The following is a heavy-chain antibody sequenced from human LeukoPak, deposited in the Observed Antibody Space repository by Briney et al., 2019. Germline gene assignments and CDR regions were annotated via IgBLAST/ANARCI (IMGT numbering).Heavy chain of an antibody. CDR2: ISGPGGCT. J-gene: IGHJ6*03. CDR3: AKGDYGYYYYMDV. CDR1: GLTFSNNA. D-gene: IGHD4-17*01. Sequence: GGSLRLSCAASGLTFSNNAMKWVRQAPGKGLEWVSTISGPGGCTYYGDSVKGRFTTSRDNSKNTVYLQMNSLRADDTAIYYCAKGDYGYYYYMDVWGKGTTVTVSS. V-gene: IGHV3-23*01.